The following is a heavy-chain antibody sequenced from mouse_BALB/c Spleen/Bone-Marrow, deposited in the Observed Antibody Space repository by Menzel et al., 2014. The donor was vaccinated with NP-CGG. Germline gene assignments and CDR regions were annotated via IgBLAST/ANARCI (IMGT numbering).Heavy chain of an antibody. Sequence: VKLQESGPSLVKPSQTLSLTCSVTGDSITSGYWNWIRKFPGNKLEFMGYISYSDNTYFNPSLKSRISITRDTSKNQYYLQLNSVTTEDTATYYCARLGGYYAWFAYWGQGTLVTVSA. J-gene: IGHJ3*01. CDR3: ARLGGYYAWFAY. V-gene: IGHV3-8*02. CDR1: GDSITSGY. CDR2: ISYSDNT. D-gene: IGHD2-3*01.